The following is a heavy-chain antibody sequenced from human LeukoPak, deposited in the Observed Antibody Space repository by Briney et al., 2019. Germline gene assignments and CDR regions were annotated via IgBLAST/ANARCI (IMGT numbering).Heavy chain of an antibody. V-gene: IGHV4-39*07. CDR2: IYYSGST. J-gene: IGHJ4*02. CDR1: GGPISRSRYY. D-gene: IGHD1-26*01. CDR3: AIRETYYFDD. Sequence: ETLSLTRTVSGGPISRSRYYWGRIPPPPGKGLEWFGSIYYSGSTYYNPSLKSRVTISVDTSKNQFSLMPSSVTAADSAVYYCAIRETYYFDDWGQGTPVSVPS.